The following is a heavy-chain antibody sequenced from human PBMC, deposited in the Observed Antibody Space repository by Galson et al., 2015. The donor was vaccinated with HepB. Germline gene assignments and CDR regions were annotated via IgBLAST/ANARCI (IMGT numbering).Heavy chain of an antibody. Sequence: LSLTCTVSGGSISTYYWSWIRQPAGKGLEWIGRIYARGGTSYNPSLKSRVTMSVDTSKNQFSLRLRSVTAADTAVYYCARDVDQRYCSSTSCSTDTFDIWGQGTMVTVSS. V-gene: IGHV4-4*07. J-gene: IGHJ3*02. CDR2: IYARGGT. CDR1: GGSISTYY. CDR3: ARDVDQRYCSSTSCSTDTFDI. D-gene: IGHD2-2*02.